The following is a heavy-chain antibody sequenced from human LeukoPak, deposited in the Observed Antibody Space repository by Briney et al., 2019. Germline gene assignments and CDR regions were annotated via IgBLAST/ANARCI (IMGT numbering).Heavy chain of an antibody. J-gene: IGHJ4*02. CDR3: ASWAVRGFRLVDY. D-gene: IGHD3-10*01. CDR2: IKQDGSEK. CDR1: GFTFSSYW. Sequence: GGSLRLSCAASGFTFSSYWMSWVRQAPGKGLEWVANIKQDGSEKYYVDSVKGRFTISRDNAKNSLYLQMNSLRAEDTAVYYCASWAVRGFRLVDYWGQGTLVTVSS. V-gene: IGHV3-7*01.